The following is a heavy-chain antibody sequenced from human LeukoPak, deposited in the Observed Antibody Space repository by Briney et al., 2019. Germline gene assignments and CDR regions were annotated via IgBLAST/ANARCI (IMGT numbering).Heavy chain of an antibody. Sequence: SVKVSCKASGGTFSSYAISWARQAPGQGLEWMGRIIPIFGTANYAQKFQGRVTITTDESTSTAYMELSSLRSEDTAVYYCARVRQGYSGYDSREYYYYYYMDVWDKGTTVTVSS. J-gene: IGHJ6*03. V-gene: IGHV1-69*05. CDR3: ARVRQGYSGYDSREYYYYYYMDV. D-gene: IGHD5-12*01. CDR2: IIPIFGTA. CDR1: GGTFSSYA.